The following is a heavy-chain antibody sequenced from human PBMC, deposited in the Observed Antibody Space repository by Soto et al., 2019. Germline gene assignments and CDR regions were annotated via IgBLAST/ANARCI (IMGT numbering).Heavy chain of an antibody. Sequence: GGSLRLSCAASGFTFSSYSMNWVRQAPGKGLEWVSSISSSSSYIYYADSVKGRFTSSRDNAKNSLYLQMNSQRAEDTAVYYCAKCIYSGYDWDYFDYWGQGTLVTVSS. V-gene: IGHV3-21*01. CDR1: GFTFSSYS. CDR3: AKCIYSGYDWDYFDY. J-gene: IGHJ4*02. CDR2: ISSSSSYI. D-gene: IGHD5-12*01.